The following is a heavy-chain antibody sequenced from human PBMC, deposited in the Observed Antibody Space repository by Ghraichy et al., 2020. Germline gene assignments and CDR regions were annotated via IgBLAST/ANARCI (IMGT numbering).Heavy chain of an antibody. CDR1: GGSISSYY. D-gene: IGHD6-19*01. CDR3: ARGGRSSGWSQFDY. V-gene: IGHV4-59*01. Sequence: SETLSLTCTVSGGSISSYYWSWIRQPPGKGLEWIGYIYYSGSTNYNPSLKSRVTISVDTSKNQFSLKLSSVTAADTAVYYCARGGRSSGWSQFDYWGQGTLVTVSS. CDR2: IYYSGST. J-gene: IGHJ4*02.